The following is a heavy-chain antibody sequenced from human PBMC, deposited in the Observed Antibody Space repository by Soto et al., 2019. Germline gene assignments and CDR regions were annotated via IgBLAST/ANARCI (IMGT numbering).Heavy chain of an antibody. CDR1: GGNISSYY. Sequence: PSVPMSVTCTVAGGNISSYYWSWIRKNTGKGLEWIGYIYYSGSTNYNPSLKSRVTISVDTSKNQFSLKLSSVTAADTAVYYCAREMGEYCGGDCYSYYFDYWGQGTLVTVSS. CDR3: AREMGEYCGGDCYSYYFDY. CDR2: IYYSGST. D-gene: IGHD2-21*01. V-gene: IGHV4-59*01. J-gene: IGHJ4*02.